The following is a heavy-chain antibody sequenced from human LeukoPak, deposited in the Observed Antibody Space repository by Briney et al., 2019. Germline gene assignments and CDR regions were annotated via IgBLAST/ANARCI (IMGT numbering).Heavy chain of an antibody. D-gene: IGHD3-3*01. CDR1: GGSISSYY. J-gene: IGHJ5*02. CDR2: INHSGST. V-gene: IGHV4-34*01. CDR3: ARGTPLNLYYDFWSGYNWNWFDP. Sequence: SETLSLTCTVSGGSISSYYWSWIRQPPGKGLEWIGEINHSGSTNYNPSLKSRVTISVDTSKNQFSLKLSSVTAADTAVYYCARGTPLNLYYDFWSGYNWNWFDPWGQGTLVTVSS.